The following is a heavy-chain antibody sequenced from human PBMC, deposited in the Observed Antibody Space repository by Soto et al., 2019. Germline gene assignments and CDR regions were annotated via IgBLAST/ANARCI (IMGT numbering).Heavy chain of an antibody. J-gene: IGHJ3*02. CDR1: GYSFTSYW. CDR3: AREGGATAAFDI. D-gene: IGHD1-26*01. Sequence: GESLKISCKGSGYSFTSYWISWVRQIPGKGLEWMGRIDPSDSYTNYSPSFQGHVTISADKSISTAYLQWSSLKASDTAMYYCAREGGATAAFDIWGQGTMVTVSS. V-gene: IGHV5-10-1*01. CDR2: IDPSDSYT.